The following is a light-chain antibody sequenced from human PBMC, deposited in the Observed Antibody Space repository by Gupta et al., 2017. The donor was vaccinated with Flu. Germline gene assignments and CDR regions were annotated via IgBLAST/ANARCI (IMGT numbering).Light chain of an antibody. V-gene: IGKV2-30*01. J-gene: IGKJ1*01. CDR2: QVS. CDR1: QVLLYSDENTY. CDR3: MQGAHWPWA. Sequence: LVMPLSPLFLPFTLGQPASISCRSSQVLLYSDENTYLHWFQQRPGQSPRRLIYQVSYRDSGVPDRFSGSGSGTDFTLKISRVEAEDVGIYFCMQGAHWPWAFGQGTTVEIK.